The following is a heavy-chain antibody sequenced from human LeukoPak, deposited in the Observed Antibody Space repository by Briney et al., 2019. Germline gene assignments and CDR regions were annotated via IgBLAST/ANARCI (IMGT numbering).Heavy chain of an antibody. CDR3: TSNGESPFDY. D-gene: IGHD2-8*01. Sequence: KTSQTLSLTCTVSGGSISSGSYYWSWIRQHPGKGLEWIGYIYYSGSTYYNPSLKSRVTISVDTSKNQFRLKLSSMTAADTAGYYCTSNGESPFDYWGQGTLVTVSS. V-gene: IGHV4-31*03. CDR2: IYYSGST. J-gene: IGHJ4*02. CDR1: GGSISSGSYY.